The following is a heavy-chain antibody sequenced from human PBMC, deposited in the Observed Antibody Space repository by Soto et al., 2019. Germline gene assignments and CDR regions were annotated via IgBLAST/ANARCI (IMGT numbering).Heavy chain of an antibody. CDR1: GGSISSHY. V-gene: IGHV4-59*11. Sequence: ETLSLTCTVSGGSISSHYWSWVRQAPGKGLEWIGHIYYRGSTNYNPSLRSRSTISVDTSKNQFSLKLNSVTTADAAVYYCARDGREASGMDVWGQGTKVTVSS. J-gene: IGHJ6*02. CDR3: ARDGREASGMDV. CDR2: IYYRGST. D-gene: IGHD1-26*01.